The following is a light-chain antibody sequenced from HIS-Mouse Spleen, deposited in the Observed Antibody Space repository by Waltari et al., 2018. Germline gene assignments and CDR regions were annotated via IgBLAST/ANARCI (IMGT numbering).Light chain of an antibody. CDR3: CSYAGSSTWV. CDR2: EGS. Sequence: QSALTQPASVSGSPGQSITISCTGTSSDVGSYNLVSWYQQHPSKAPKLMIYEGSKRPSGVSIRFSGSKSGNTASLTISGLQAEDEADYYCCSYAGSSTWVFGGGTKLTVL. V-gene: IGLV2-23*01. J-gene: IGLJ3*02. CDR1: SSDVGSYNL.